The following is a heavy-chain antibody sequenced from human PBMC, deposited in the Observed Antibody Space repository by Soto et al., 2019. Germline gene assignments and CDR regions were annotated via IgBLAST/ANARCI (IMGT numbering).Heavy chain of an antibody. CDR3: ARIVESGYGRRTYFDY. J-gene: IGHJ4*02. Sequence: ASVKVSCKASCYTFTTYDISWVRQAPGQGLEWMGWISAYNGNTNYAQKLQDRVTMTTDTSTSTAYMELRSLRSDDTAVYYCARIVESGYGRRTYFDYWGQGTLVTVSS. CDR1: CYTFTTYD. V-gene: IGHV1-18*01. CDR2: ISAYNGNT. D-gene: IGHD5-12*01.